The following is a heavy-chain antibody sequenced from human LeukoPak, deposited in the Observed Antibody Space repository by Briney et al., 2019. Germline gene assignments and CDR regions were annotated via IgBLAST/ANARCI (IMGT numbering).Heavy chain of an antibody. V-gene: IGHV3-21*01. CDR2: ITSSSSYI. CDR1: GFTFSRYS. CDR3: ATDLSSSWVFDY. J-gene: IGHJ4*02. Sequence: GGSLRLSCAASGFTFSRYSMNWVRQAPGKGLEWVSSITSSSSYIYYADSVKGRFTISRDNAKNSLYLQMNSLRAEDTAIYYCATDLSSSWVFDYWGQGTLVTVSS. D-gene: IGHD6-13*01.